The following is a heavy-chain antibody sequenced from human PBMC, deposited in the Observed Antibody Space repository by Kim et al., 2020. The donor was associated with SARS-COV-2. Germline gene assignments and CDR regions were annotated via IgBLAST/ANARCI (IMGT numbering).Heavy chain of an antibody. V-gene: IGHV4-39*02. J-gene: IGHJ4*02. CDR3: ARDDSGAYYFDY. Sequence: YYTQDLKSRVTIAVDTSKNQFSLKLSSVTAADTAVYYCARDDSGAYYFDYWGQGTLVTVSS. D-gene: IGHD3-3*01.